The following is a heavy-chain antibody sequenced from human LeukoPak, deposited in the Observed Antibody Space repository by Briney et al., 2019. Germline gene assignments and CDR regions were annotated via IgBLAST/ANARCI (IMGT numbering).Heavy chain of an antibody. V-gene: IGHV1-8*01. CDR2: MNPNSGNT. Sequence: GASVKVSCKASGYTFTSYDINWVRQATGQGLEWMGWMNPNSGNTGYAQKLQGRVTITRNTSISTAYMELSSLRSEDTAVYYCARGRGRRIAAAGSLDYWGQGTLVTVSS. CDR1: GYTFTSYD. D-gene: IGHD6-13*01. CDR3: ARGRGRRIAAAGSLDY. J-gene: IGHJ4*02.